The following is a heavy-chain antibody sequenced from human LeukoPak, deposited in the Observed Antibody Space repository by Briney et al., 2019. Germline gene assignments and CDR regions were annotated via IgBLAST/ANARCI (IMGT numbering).Heavy chain of an antibody. J-gene: IGHJ4*02. D-gene: IGHD6-13*01. Sequence: PSETLSLTCTISGGSFSSSDYYWGWIRQPPGKGPEWIGSVYYTGSAYYSPSLKSRVTISVDSSKNQFSLKLSSVTAADTTLYYCARHPGIAAAGAGFDYWGQGILVTVSS. CDR1: GGSFSSSDYY. V-gene: IGHV4-39*01. CDR2: VYYTGSA. CDR3: ARHPGIAAAGAGFDY.